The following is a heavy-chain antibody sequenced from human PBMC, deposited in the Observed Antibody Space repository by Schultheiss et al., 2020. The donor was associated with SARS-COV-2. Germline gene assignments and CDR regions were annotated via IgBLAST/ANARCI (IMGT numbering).Heavy chain of an antibody. CDR2: ILSDGSRQ. Sequence: GGSLRLSCAASGFTFSSYGMHWVRQAPGRGLEWVGVILSDGSRQSYADSVKGRFTISRDNSKNTLYLQVNSLTAEDTAVYYCARDDLLDDNGFDIWGQGTKVTVSS. CDR3: ARDDLLDDNGFDI. CDR1: GFTFSSYG. D-gene: IGHD3/OR15-3a*01. V-gene: IGHV3-33*01. J-gene: IGHJ3*02.